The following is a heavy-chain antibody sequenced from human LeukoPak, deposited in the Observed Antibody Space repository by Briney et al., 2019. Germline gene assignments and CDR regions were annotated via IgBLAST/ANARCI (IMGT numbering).Heavy chain of an antibody. J-gene: IGHJ4*02. Sequence: GGSLRLSCAASGFTFSSYSMNWVRQAPGKGLEWVSSISSSSSYIYYVDSVKGRFTISRDNAKNSLYLQMNSLRAEDTAVYYCARDGGLGYDFGYWGQGTLVTVSS. CDR3: ARDGGLGYDFGY. D-gene: IGHD5-12*01. CDR1: GFTFSSYS. CDR2: ISSSSSYI. V-gene: IGHV3-21*01.